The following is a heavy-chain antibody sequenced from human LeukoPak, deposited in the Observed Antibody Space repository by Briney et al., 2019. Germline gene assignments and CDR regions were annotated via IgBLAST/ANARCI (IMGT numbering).Heavy chain of an antibody. J-gene: IGHJ4*02. CDR2: ISYDGSNK. D-gene: IGHD1/OR15-1a*01. Sequence: QPGRSLRLSCAASGFTFSSYAMHWVRQAPGKGLEWVAVISYDGSNKYYADSAKGRFTISRDNSKNTLYLQMNSLRAEDTAVYYCAQNIEWGQGTLVTVSS. CDR1: GFTFSSYA. V-gene: IGHV3-30-3*01. CDR3: AQNIE.